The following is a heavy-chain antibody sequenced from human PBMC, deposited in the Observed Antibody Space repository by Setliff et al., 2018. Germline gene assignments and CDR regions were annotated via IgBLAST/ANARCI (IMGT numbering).Heavy chain of an antibody. V-gene: IGHV4-38-2*01. CDR1: NFSVNSGYT. CDR3: ASQRLARYFDN. D-gene: IGHD2-21*01. Sequence: PSETLSLTCAVSNFSVNSGYTWGWIRQPPGKGLEWIGIMFDNVGTFYNPSLKSRVTMSVDTSKGELSLKLTFVTAADTAVYYCASQRLARYFDNWGQGTRVTVSS. J-gene: IGHJ4*02. CDR2: MFDNVGT.